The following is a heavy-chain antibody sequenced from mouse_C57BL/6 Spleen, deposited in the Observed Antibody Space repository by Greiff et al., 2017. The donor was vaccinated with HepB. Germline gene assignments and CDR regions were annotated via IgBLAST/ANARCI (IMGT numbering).Heavy chain of an antibody. CDR3: TRVYDYEGFAY. CDR1: GFTFSSYA. CDR2: ISSGGDYI. V-gene: IGHV5-9-1*02. Sequence: EVKLEESGEGLVKPGGSLKLSCAASGFTFSSYAMSWVRQTPEKRLEWVAYISSGGDYIYYADTVKGRFTISRDNARNTLYLQMSSLKSEDTAMYYCTRVYDYEGFAYWGQGTLVTVSA. J-gene: IGHJ3*01. D-gene: IGHD2-4*01.